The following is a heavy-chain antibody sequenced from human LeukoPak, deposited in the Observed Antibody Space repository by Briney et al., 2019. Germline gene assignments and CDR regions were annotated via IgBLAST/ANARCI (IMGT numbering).Heavy chain of an antibody. CDR2: VNPNSGGT. CDR1: GGTFSTYA. V-gene: IGHV1-2*02. D-gene: IGHD2-2*01. J-gene: IGHJ3*01. CDR3: ARLGRDCSSTSCT. Sequence: ASVKVSCKASGGTFSTYAISWVRQAPGQGLEWMGWVNPNSGGTNYAQKFQGRVTMTRDTSISTAYMELSSLRSDDTAVYYCARLGRDCSSTSCTWGQGTMVTVSS.